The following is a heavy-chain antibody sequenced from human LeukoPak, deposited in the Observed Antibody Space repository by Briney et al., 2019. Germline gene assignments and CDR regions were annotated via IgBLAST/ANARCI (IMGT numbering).Heavy chain of an antibody. V-gene: IGHV3-21*01. CDR2: ISSSSGYI. Sequence: PGGSLRLSCAASGFTFSSYSMNWVRQAPGKGLEWVSSISSSSGYIYYADSVKGRFTISRDNAKNSLYLQMNSLRAEDTAVYYCARVPRGDGYNNPWGQGTLVTVSS. CDR1: GFTFSSYS. CDR3: ARVPRGDGYNNP. D-gene: IGHD5-24*01. J-gene: IGHJ5*02.